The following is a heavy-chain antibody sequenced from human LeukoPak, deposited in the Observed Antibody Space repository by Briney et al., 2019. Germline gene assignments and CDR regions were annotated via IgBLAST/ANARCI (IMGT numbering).Heavy chain of an antibody. Sequence: GGALRLSCAASGFTFSRYWMSWLRQAPGKGPEWVANIKQDGSEKYYVDSVKGRFTISRDNAKNSLYLQMNSLRAEDTAVYYCASGYYDSSGYDWGQGTLVTVSS. CDR3: ASGYYDSSGYD. V-gene: IGHV3-7*01. D-gene: IGHD3-22*01. CDR2: IKQDGSEK. J-gene: IGHJ4*02. CDR1: GFTFSRYW.